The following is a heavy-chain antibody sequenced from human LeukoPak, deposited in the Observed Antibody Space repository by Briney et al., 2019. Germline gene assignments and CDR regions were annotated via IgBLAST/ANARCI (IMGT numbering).Heavy chain of an antibody. CDR1: GFTFDDYA. V-gene: IGHV3-9*01. J-gene: IGHJ3*02. CDR3: AKDTWGSGSSYAFDI. CDR2: ISWNSGSI. Sequence: PGGSLRLSCAASGFTFDDYAMHWVRQAPGKGLEWVSGISWNSGSIGYADSVKGRFTISRDNAQNSLYLQMNSLRAEDTALYYCAKDTWGSGSSYAFDIWGQGTMVTVSS. D-gene: IGHD3-10*01.